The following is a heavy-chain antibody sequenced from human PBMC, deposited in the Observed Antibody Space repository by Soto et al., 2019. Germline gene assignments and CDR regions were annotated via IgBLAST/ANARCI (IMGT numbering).Heavy chain of an antibody. CDR2: IPQDGVDG. Sequence: PGGSLRLSCEVSGFTFSMYSMSWVRQSPGKGLEWVAKIPQDGVDGHYADSVKGRCTISRDNGKNSLYLQLNNLRAEDAAVYYCARDHLILPAHDFLYGSDVWGRGATVTVPS. CDR1: GFTFSMYS. CDR3: ARDHLILPAHDFLYGSDV. D-gene: IGHD2-21*02. V-gene: IGHV3-7*03. J-gene: IGHJ6*02.